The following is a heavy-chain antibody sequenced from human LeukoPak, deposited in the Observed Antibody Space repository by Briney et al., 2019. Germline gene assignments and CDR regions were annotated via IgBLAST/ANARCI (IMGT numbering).Heavy chain of an antibody. CDR2: IYSSGST. V-gene: IGHV4-59*08. CDR3: ARHSSGYYYGDYFDY. D-gene: IGHD3-22*01. J-gene: IGHJ4*02. CDR1: GGSFSGYY. Sequence: PSETLSLTCAVYGGSFSGYYWSWIRQPPGKGLEWIGYIYSSGSTNYNPSLKSRVTISVDTSKNQFSLNLTSVTAADTAVYYCARHSSGYYYGDYFDYWGQGALVTVSS.